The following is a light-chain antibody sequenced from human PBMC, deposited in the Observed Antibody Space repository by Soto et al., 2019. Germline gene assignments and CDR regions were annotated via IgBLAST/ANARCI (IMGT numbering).Light chain of an antibody. CDR2: GAS. Sequence: EIGLTQSPGTLSLSPGERATLSCRASQSVSSSYLAWYQQKPGQAPRLLIYGASSRATSIPDRFSGSGSGTAYTLTISRLEPDDFALYYCQQYGSSPLWTFGQGTKVEIK. CDR3: QQYGSSPLWT. CDR1: QSVSSSY. J-gene: IGKJ1*01. V-gene: IGKV3-20*01.